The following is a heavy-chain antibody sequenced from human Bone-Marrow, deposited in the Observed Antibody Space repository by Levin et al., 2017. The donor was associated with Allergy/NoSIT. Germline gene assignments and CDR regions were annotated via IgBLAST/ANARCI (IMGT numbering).Heavy chain of an antibody. CDR2: IYHTGNT. Sequence: SETLSLTCTVSGASIHDYYWSWIRQSPGKGLEWIGYIYHTGNTNANPSLKSRVTISLDTSKNQFSLKLSSVTAADTAVYYCARDEGIATGGFDNWGQGTLVTVSS. CDR3: ARDEGIATGGFDN. J-gene: IGHJ4*02. D-gene: IGHD6-13*01. V-gene: IGHV4-59*01. CDR1: GASIHDYY.